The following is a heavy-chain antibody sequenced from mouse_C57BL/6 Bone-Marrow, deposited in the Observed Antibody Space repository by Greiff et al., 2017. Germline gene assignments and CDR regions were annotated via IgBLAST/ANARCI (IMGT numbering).Heavy chain of an antibody. D-gene: IGHD4-1*01. Sequence: VKLVESGGGLVKPGGSLKLSCAASGFTFSDYGMHWVRQAPEKGLEWVAYISSGSSTIYYADTVKGRFTISRDNAKNTLFLQMTSLRSEDTAMYYCARRLGGWFAYWGQGTLVTVSA. CDR2: ISSGSSTI. CDR3: ARRLGGWFAY. J-gene: IGHJ3*01. CDR1: GFTFSDYG. V-gene: IGHV5-17*01.